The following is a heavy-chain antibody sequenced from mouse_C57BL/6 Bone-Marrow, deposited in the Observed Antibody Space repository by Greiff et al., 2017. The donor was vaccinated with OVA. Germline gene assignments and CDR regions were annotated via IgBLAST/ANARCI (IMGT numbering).Heavy chain of an antibody. Sequence: VKVVESGPGLVAPSQSLSITCTVSGFSLTSYGVHWVRQPPGKGLEWLVVIWSDGSTTYNSALKSRLSISKDNSKSQVFLKMNSLQTDDTAMYYCARHVVGLPYAMDYWGQGTSVTVSS. V-gene: IGHV2-6-1*01. D-gene: IGHD1-1*02. CDR1: GFSLTSYG. CDR3: ARHVVGLPYAMDY. CDR2: IWSDGST. J-gene: IGHJ4*01.